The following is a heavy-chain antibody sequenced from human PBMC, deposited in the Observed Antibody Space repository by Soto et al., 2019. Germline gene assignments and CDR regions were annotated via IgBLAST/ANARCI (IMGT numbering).Heavy chain of an antibody. Sequence: TSETLSLTCTVSGGSVSSGSYYWSWIRQPPGKGLEWIGYIYYSGSTNYNPSLKSRVTISVDTSKNQFSLKLSSVTAADTAVYYCAREGTYYYDSSGYYYDYWGQGTLVTVSS. CDR3: AREGTYYYDSSGYYYDY. CDR1: GGSVSSGSYY. V-gene: IGHV4-61*01. J-gene: IGHJ4*02. CDR2: IYYSGST. D-gene: IGHD3-22*01.